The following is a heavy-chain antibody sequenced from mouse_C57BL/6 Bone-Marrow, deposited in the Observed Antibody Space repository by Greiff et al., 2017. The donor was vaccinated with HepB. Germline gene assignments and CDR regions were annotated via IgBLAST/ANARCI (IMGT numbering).Heavy chain of an antibody. CDR3: ARDGYYYGSRGWYFDV. CDR2: ILPGSGST. J-gene: IGHJ1*03. Sequence: QVQLQQSGAELMKPGASVKLSCKATGYTFPGYWIEWVKQRPGHGLEWIGEILPGSGSTNYNEKFKGKATFTADTSSNTAYMQLSSLTTEDSAIYYCARDGYYYGSRGWYFDVWGTGTTVTVSS. CDR1: GYTFPGYW. D-gene: IGHD1-1*01. V-gene: IGHV1-9*01.